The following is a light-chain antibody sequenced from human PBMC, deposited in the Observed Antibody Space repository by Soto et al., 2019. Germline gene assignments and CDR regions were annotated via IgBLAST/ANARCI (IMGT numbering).Light chain of an antibody. CDR2: DVS. CDR3: SSYTSSSTPYV. J-gene: IGLJ1*01. CDR1: SSDVGSYNY. V-gene: IGLV2-14*01. Sequence: QSALTQPASVSGSPGQSITISCTGTSSDVGSYNYVSWYQQHPGKAPKLMIYDVSNRPSGVSNSFSGSKSGNTASLSISGLQAEDEADYYCSSYTSSSTPYVFGTGTKVTVL.